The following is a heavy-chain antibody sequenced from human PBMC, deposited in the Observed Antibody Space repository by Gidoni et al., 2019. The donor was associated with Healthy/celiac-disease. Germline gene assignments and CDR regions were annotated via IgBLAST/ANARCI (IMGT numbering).Heavy chain of an antibody. CDR3: AANPGAFDI. CDR1: GFTFSSYA. CDR2: ISYDGSNK. D-gene: IGHD2-15*01. J-gene: IGHJ3*02. V-gene: IGHV3-30-3*01. Sequence: QVQLVESGGGVVQPGRSLRLSCAASGFTFSSYAMHLVRQAPGKGLEGVAVISYDGSNKYYADSVKGRFTISRDKSKNTLYLQMNSLRAEDTAVYYCAANPGAFDIWGQGTMVTVSS.